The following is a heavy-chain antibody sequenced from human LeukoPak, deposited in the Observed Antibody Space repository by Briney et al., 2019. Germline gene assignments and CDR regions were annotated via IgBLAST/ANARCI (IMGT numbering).Heavy chain of an antibody. D-gene: IGHD2-2*01. CDR2: IDSDGSTT. CDR1: GFTLSSYW. V-gene: IGHV3-74*01. CDR3: ARGLTLLGYCSSTSCLMNY. Sequence: GGSLRLSCAVSGFTLSSYWMHWVRQAPGKGLVWASRIDSDGSTTDYADSVKGRFTISRDNANNTLYLQMNSLRAEDAGVYYCARGLTLLGYCSSTSCLMNYWGQGTLVTVSS. J-gene: IGHJ4*02.